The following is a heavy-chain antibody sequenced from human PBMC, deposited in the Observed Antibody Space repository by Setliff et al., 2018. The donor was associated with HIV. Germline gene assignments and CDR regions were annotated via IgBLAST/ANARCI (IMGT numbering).Heavy chain of an antibody. CDR3: TTAPFTMIIVDINKGAFDI. V-gene: IGHV3-15*01. CDR1: GFTFTDAW. CDR2: IKSKTNGGDGTA. Sequence: GESLKISCAGSGFTFTDAWLSWVRQAPGKGLEWVARIKSKTNGGDGTADYATPVRGRFTISRDESRDTVYLQMNSLKTEDTAMYYCTTAPFTMIIVDINKGAFDIWGQGTMVTVSS. D-gene: IGHD3-22*01. J-gene: IGHJ3*02.